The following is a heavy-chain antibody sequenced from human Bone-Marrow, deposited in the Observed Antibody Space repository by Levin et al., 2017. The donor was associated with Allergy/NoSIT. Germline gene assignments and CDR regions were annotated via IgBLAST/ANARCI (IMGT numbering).Heavy chain of an antibody. Sequence: PGGSLRLSCAASGFNFNTYTMNWVRQAPGKGLEWVSSISNSGSYIHYADSVKGRFAISRDNAKNSLFLQMNSLGDEDTAVYYCARKTVVVNTDMVTSEFDYWGQGTLVTVSS. J-gene: IGHJ4*02. V-gene: IGHV3-21*01. CDR2: ISNSGSYI. D-gene: IGHD5-18*01. CDR3: ARKTVVVNTDMVTSEFDY. CDR1: GFNFNTYT.